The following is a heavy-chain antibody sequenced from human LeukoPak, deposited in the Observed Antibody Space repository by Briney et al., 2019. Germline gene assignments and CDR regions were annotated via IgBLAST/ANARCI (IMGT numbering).Heavy chain of an antibody. J-gene: IGHJ4*02. D-gene: IGHD3-3*01. Sequence: GGSLRLSCAASGFTYSNYSMNGGRQARGKGLEWVSSISSSSYIYYADSVKGRFTISRDNAKNSLYLQMNSLRAEDSAVYYCARERTYYDFGWHYFDYWGQGTLVTVSS. CDR1: GFTYSNYS. V-gene: IGHV3-21*01. CDR2: ISSSSYI. CDR3: ARERTYYDFGWHYFDY.